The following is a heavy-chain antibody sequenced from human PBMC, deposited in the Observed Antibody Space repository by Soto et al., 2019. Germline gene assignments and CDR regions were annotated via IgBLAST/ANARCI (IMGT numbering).Heavy chain of an antibody. CDR1: GFTFSSYG. Sequence: QVQLVESGGGVVQPGRSLRLSCAASGFTFSSYGMHWVRQAPGKGLEWVAVISYDGSNKYYADSVKGRFTISRDNSKNSLYLQTNSLRAEDTAVYYSAKDAAYYDFWSGYYYYYYGMDVWGQGTTVTVSS. CDR2: ISYDGSNK. V-gene: IGHV3-30*18. J-gene: IGHJ6*02. D-gene: IGHD3-3*01. CDR3: AKDAAYYDFWSGYYYYYYGMDV.